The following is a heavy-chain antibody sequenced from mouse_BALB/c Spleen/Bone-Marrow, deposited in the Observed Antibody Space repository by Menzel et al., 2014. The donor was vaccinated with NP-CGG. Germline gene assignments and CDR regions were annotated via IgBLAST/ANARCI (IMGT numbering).Heavy chain of an antibody. V-gene: IGHV1-69*02. CDR2: IDPSDSET. Sequence: QVQLQQSGAELVKPGAPVKLSCKASGYTFTSYWMNWVKQRPGQGLEWIGRIDPSDSETHYNQKFKDKATLTVDKSSSTAYIQVSSLTSEDSAVYHCARALGDGYYYAMDYWGQGTSVTVSS. J-gene: IGHJ4*01. CDR3: ARALGDGYYYAMDY. CDR1: GYTFTSYW. D-gene: IGHD2-3*01.